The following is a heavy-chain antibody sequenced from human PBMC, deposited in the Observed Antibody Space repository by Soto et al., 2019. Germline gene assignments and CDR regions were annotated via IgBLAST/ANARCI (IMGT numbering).Heavy chain of an antibody. CDR1: GYIFVNYG. CDR3: VMVDNYVTPTPQDV. V-gene: IGHV1-18*01. CDR2: ISPYTGNT. J-gene: IGHJ6*02. Sequence: QVQLVQSGDEVKKPGASVKVSCKASGYIFVNYGIAWVRQAPGQGLEWMGWISPYTGNTHSASKVQGRLTMTTDTSTSTAYMDLGSLTADDAAVYYCVMVDNYVTPTPQDVWGQGTTVTVSS. D-gene: IGHD3-16*01.